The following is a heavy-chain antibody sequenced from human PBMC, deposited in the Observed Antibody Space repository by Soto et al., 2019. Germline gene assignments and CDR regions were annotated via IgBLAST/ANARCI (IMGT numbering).Heavy chain of an antibody. CDR2: INPSGGST. J-gene: IGHJ4*02. CDR1: GYTFTSYY. D-gene: IGHD3-10*01. Sequence: ASVKVSCKASGYTFTSYYMHWVRQAPGQGLEWMGIINPSGGSTSYAQKFQGRVTMTRDTSTSTVYMELSSLRSEDTAVYYCARAAKVLLWFGELSPYFDYWGQGTLVTVSS. CDR3: ARAAKVLLWFGELSPYFDY. V-gene: IGHV1-46*01.